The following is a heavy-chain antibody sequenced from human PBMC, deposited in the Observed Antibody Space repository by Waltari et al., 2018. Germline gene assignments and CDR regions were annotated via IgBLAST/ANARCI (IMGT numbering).Heavy chain of an antibody. D-gene: IGHD6-13*01. CDR3: AARMTAGIDC. CDR1: GFTFSSYG. V-gene: IGHV3-30*02. Sequence: QVQLVESGGGVVQPGGSLRLSCAASGFTFSSYGMHWVRQAPGKGLEWMAFRRYDGSNEYYADSVKGRFTLSRDNSKNTVYLQMNSLRAEDTAIYYCAARMTAGIDCWGQGTLVTVSS. CDR2: RRYDGSNE. J-gene: IGHJ4*02.